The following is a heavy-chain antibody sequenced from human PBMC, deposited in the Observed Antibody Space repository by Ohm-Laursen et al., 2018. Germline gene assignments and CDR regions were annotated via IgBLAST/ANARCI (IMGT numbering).Heavy chain of an antibody. CDR1: GFIVSNNY. J-gene: IGHJ6*02. Sequence: SLRLSCTAPGFIVSNNYMSWVRQAPGKGLAWVSLIYAGGSTHYAASVKGRFTISRDNSKNTLYLQMNSLRAEDTAVYYCAKGLTSMVRGESLYFYYYGMDVWGQGTTVTVSS. CDR2: IYAGGST. D-gene: IGHD3-10*01. CDR3: AKGLTSMVRGESLYFYYYGMDV. V-gene: IGHV3-53*01.